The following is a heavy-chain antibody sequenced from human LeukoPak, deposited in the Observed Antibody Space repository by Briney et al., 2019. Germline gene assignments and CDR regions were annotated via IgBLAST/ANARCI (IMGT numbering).Heavy chain of an antibody. Sequence: GGSLRLSCAASGFTFSSYAMNWVRQAPGKGLEWVSSISRGSDHIFYADSMKGRFTISRDNAKNSLYLQMNSLGAEDTAVYYCARGRGADYGGNSGYFDYWGQGTLVTVSS. D-gene: IGHD4-23*01. CDR2: ISRGSDHI. CDR1: GFTFSSYA. V-gene: IGHV3-21*01. J-gene: IGHJ4*02. CDR3: ARGRGADYGGNSGYFDY.